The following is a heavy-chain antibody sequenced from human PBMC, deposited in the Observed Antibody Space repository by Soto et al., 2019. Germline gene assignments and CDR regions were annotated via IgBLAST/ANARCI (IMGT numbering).Heavy chain of an antibody. D-gene: IGHD4-17*01. CDR3: ARGTSVTWASY. CDR2: IHHNGGA. CDR1: GGSFSGFY. V-gene: IGHV4-34*01. Sequence: QVQLQQWGAGLLKPSETLSLTCAVYGGSFSGFYWSWIRQTPGQGLEWIGEIHHNGGAKYNLSLKGRVTISVDTSKNQLSLRLNSVTAADTAVYYCARGTSVTWASYWGQGTLVTVS. J-gene: IGHJ4*02.